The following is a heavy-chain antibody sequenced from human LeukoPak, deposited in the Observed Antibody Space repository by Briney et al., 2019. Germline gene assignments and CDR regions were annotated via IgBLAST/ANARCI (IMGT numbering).Heavy chain of an antibody. CDR3: ARDSSGSRPFDY. J-gene: IGHJ4*02. V-gene: IGHV4-4*07. CDR2: IYSSGST. D-gene: IGHD3-22*01. CDR1: GGSISGYY. Sequence: PETLSLTCTVSGGSISGYYWTWIRQPAGKGLEWIGRIYSSGSTNYNPSLKSRVTMSVDTSKNQFSLNVTSVTAADTAVYYCARDSSGSRPFDYWGQGTLVTVSS.